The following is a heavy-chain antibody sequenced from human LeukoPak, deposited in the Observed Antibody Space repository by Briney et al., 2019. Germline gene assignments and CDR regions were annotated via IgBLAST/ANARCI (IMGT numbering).Heavy chain of an antibody. CDR3: ARDGGGIDS. D-gene: IGHD2-15*01. Sequence: SETLSLTCTVSGGSISSGGYYWSWIRQPPGKGLEWIGYIYHSGSTNYNPSLKSRVTISVDKSKNQFSLNLRYVTAADTAVYYCARDGGGIDSWGQGTLVTVSS. J-gene: IGHJ4*02. CDR2: IYHSGST. V-gene: IGHV4-30-2*01. CDR1: GGSISSGGYY.